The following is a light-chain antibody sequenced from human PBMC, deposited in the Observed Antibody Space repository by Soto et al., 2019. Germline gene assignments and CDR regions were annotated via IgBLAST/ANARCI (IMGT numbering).Light chain of an antibody. CDR3: QTWDTGIQV. Sequence: QPVLTQSPSASASLGASVKLTCTLSSGHSSYAIAWHRQQPDKGPRYLMNLNSDGSHSKGDGIPDRFSGSSSGAERYLTISSLQSEDEADYYCQTWDTGIQVFGGGTKLTVL. CDR2: LNSDGSH. V-gene: IGLV4-69*01. CDR1: SGHSSYA. J-gene: IGLJ3*02.